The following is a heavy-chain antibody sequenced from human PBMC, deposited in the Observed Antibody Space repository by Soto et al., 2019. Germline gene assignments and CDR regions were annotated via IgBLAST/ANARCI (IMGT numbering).Heavy chain of an antibody. CDR2: IWYDGTNK. CDR3: ERDLTSPISRIFDY. J-gene: IGHJ4*02. CDR1: GFAFSRYG. D-gene: IGHD3-10*01. Sequence: GGSLRLSCAASGFAFSRYGMHWVRQAPGKGLEWVAIIWYDGTNKYYTDSVQGRFTISRDNSNNTLYLQMNSLRAEDTAVYYCERDLTSPISRIFDYWGQGTLVTVSS. V-gene: IGHV3-33*01.